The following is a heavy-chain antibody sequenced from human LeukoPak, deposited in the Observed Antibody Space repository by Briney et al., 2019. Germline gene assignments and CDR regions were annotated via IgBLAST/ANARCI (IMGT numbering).Heavy chain of an antibody. J-gene: IGHJ4*02. CDR3: ARVVRSGYYGSASYYVDY. Sequence: SETLSLTCTVSGGSISSYYRSWIRQPPGKGLEWIGYIYYSGSTNYNPSLKSRVTISVDTSKNQFSLKLSSVTAADTAMYYCARVVRSGYYGSASYYVDYWGQGTLVTVSS. CDR2: IYYSGST. V-gene: IGHV4-59*01. D-gene: IGHD3-10*01. CDR1: GGSISSYY.